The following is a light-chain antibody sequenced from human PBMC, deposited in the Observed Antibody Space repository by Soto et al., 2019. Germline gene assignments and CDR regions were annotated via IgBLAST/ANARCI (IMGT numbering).Light chain of an antibody. CDR3: QQYGSTPLT. CDR2: DVS. V-gene: IGKV3-20*01. Sequence: EIGLPQYPGTLYSSPGERATLSCRAIPSVRNNYFDWYQQKPGQPPRFLIYDVSTRAAGIPDRFSGSGSGTDFTLNSSILEPEEFAVYYCQQYGSTPLTFVGGTKVEIE. CDR1: PSVRNNY. J-gene: IGKJ4*01.